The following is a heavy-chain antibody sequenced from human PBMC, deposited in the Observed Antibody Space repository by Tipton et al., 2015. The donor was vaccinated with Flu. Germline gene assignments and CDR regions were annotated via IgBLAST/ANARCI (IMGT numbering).Heavy chain of an antibody. CDR3: ARVDYYDSSGQSPSKPFDM. CDR2: IYPDDSDT. V-gene: IGHV5-51*04. Sequence: QSGPEVKKPGESLKISCKASGYTFSDYWIGWVRQKPGRGLEWMGFIYPDDSDTRYSPSFQGQVTISADKPINTAYLQWSSLKASDTAMYYCARVDYYDSSGQSPSKPFDMWGQGTMVTVSS. J-gene: IGHJ3*02. D-gene: IGHD6-19*01. CDR1: GYTFSDYW.